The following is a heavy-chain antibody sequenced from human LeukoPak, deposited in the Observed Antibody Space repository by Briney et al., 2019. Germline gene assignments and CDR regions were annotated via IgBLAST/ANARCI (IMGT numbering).Heavy chain of an antibody. CDR2: IYHSGST. CDR3: AREIAAAGFSDY. D-gene: IGHD6-13*01. V-gene: IGHV4-38-2*02. Sequence: PSETLSLTCTVSGYSISSGYYWGWIRQPPGKGLEWIGSIYHSGSTYYNPSLKSRVTISVDTSKSQFSLKLNSVTAADTAVYYCAREIAAAGFSDYWGQGTLVTVSP. CDR1: GYSISSGYY. J-gene: IGHJ4*02.